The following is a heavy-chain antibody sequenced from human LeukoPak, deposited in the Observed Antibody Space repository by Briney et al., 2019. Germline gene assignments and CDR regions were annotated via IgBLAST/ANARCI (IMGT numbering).Heavy chain of an antibody. J-gene: IGHJ4*02. CDR2: ISGSGGST. Sequence: GGSLRLSCAASGFTFSSYAMSWVRQAPGKGLEWVSAISGSGGSTYYADSVKGRFTISRDNSENTLYLQMNSLRAEDTAVYYCAKDRNYGEYYFDYWGQGTLVTVSS. CDR1: GFTFSSYA. V-gene: IGHV3-23*01. CDR3: AKDRNYGEYYFDY. D-gene: IGHD1-7*01.